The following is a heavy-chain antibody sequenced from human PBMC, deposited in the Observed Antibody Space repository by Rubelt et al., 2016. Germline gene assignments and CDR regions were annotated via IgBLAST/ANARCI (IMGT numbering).Heavy chain of an antibody. D-gene: IGHD2-15*01. CDR2: IYHSGST. J-gene: IGHJ5*02. Sequence: QVQLQESGPGLVKPSGTLSLTCAVSGGSISSSNWWSWVRQPPGKGLEWIGEIYHSGSTNYNPSLKSRVTISVDKSKNQFSLRLSSVTAADTAVYYCAGVVVAATFISGWFDPWGQGTLVTVSS. V-gene: IGHV4-4*02. CDR1: GGSISSSNW. CDR3: AGVVVAATFISGWFDP.